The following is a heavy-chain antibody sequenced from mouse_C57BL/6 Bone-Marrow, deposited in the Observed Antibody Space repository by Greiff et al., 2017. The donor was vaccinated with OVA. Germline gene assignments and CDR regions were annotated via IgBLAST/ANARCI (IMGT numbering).Heavy chain of an antibody. CDR1: GYTFTSYG. D-gene: IGHD2-10*01. J-gene: IGHJ2*01. V-gene: IGHV1-81*01. Sequence: QVQLQQSGAELARPGASVKLSCKASGYTFTSYGISWVKQRTGQGLEWTGEIYPRSGNTYYNEKFKGKATLTADKSSSTAYMELRSLTSEDSAVYFCASRLPYWGQGTTLTVSS. CDR2: IYPRSGNT. CDR3: ASRLPY.